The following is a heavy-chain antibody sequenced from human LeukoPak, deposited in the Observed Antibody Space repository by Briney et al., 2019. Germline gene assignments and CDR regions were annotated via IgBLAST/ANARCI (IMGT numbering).Heavy chain of an antibody. CDR2: INPNSGGA. D-gene: IGHD6-13*01. Sequence: ASVKVSCKASGYTFTGYYMHWVRQAPGQGLEWMGWINPNSGGANYAQKFQGRVTMTRDTSISTVYMELSRLRSDDTAVYYCARDRWDSSSLDYWGQGTLVTVSS. J-gene: IGHJ4*02. V-gene: IGHV1-2*02. CDR1: GYTFTGYY. CDR3: ARDRWDSSSLDY.